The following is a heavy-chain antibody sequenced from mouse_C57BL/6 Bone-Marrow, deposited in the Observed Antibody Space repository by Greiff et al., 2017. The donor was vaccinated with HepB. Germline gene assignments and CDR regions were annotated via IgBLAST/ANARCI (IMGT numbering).Heavy chain of an antibody. CDR3: AREDYSNLALFAY. D-gene: IGHD2-5*01. Sequence: EVQLVESGGGLVKPGGSLKLSCAASGFTFSSYAMSWVRQTPEKRLEWVATISDGGSYTYYPDNVKGRFTISRDNAKNNLYLQMSHLKSEDTAMYYCAREDYSNLALFAYWGQGTLVTVSA. CDR2: ISDGGSYT. CDR1: GFTFSSYA. V-gene: IGHV5-4*01. J-gene: IGHJ3*01.